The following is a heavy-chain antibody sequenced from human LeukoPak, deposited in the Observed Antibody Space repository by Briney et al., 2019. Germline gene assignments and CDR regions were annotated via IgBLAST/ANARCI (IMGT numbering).Heavy chain of an antibody. D-gene: IGHD3-22*01. Sequence: GESLKISCKASGYSLINHWIGWVRQMPGKGLDWMGIIYPGNADATYSPSFQGQVTISADKSITTVYLQLSSLKASDTAMYYCARQGSYDNSGYSFDYWGQGTLVTVSS. J-gene: IGHJ4*02. CDR2: IYPGNADA. CDR3: ARQGSYDNSGYSFDY. V-gene: IGHV5-51*01. CDR1: GYSLINHW.